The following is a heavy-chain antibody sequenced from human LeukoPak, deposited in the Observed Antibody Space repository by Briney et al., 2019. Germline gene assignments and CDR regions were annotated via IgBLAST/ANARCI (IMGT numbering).Heavy chain of an antibody. CDR3: ARAHGSLYSSGWYGS. CDR2: IIPILGIA. J-gene: IGHJ4*02. D-gene: IGHD6-19*01. V-gene: IGHV1-69*04. Sequence: ASVKVSCKASGGTFSSYAISWVRQAPGQGLEWMGRIIPILGIANYAQKFQGRVTITAGKSTSTAYMELSSLRSEDTAVYYCARAHGSLYSSGWYGSWGQGTLVTVSS. CDR1: GGTFSSYA.